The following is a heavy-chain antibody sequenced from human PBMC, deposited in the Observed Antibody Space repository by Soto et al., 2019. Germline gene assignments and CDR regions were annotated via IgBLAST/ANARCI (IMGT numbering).Heavy chain of an antibody. CDR2: IDWDDDK. Sequence: GPTLVNPTQTLTLTCTFSGFSLSTSGMRVSWIRQPPGKALEWLARIDWDDDKFYSTSLKTRLTISKDTSKNQVVLTMTNMDPVDTATYYCERETTEFDYWGQGTLVTVSS. CDR1: GFSLSTSGMR. CDR3: ERETTEFDY. D-gene: IGHD4-17*01. J-gene: IGHJ4*02. V-gene: IGHV2-70*04.